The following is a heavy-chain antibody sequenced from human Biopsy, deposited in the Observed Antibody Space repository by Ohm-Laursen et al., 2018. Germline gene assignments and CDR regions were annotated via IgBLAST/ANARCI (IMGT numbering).Heavy chain of an antibody. V-gene: IGHV4-59*08. Sequence: SDTLSLTCNVSGGSISNLYWSWIRQPPGTGLEWIGYMYYSGNTNYNPSLKSRATISVDTSKNQLPQKLRSVTAADTAVYYCALETTYCSGNRCYPDGMDVWGQGTTVTVSS. CDR2: MYYSGNT. CDR3: ALETTYCSGNRCYPDGMDV. CDR1: GGSISNLY. D-gene: IGHD2-15*01. J-gene: IGHJ6*02.